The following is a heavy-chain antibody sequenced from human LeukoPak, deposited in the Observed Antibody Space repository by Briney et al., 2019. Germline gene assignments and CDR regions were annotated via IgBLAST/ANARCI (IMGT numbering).Heavy chain of an antibody. CDR1: GGSISSYY. CDR3: ARVGRIAVAGRRGLDP. CDR2: IYYSGST. D-gene: IGHD6-19*01. J-gene: IGHJ5*02. V-gene: IGHV4-59*12. Sequence: SETLSLTCTVSGGSISSYYWSWIRQPPGKGLEWIGYIYYSGSTNYNPSLKSRVTISVDTSKNQFSLKLSSVTAADTAVYYCARVGRIAVAGRRGLDPWGQGTLVTVSS.